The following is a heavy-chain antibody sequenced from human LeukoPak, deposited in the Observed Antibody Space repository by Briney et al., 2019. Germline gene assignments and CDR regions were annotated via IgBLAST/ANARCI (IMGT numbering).Heavy chain of an antibody. J-gene: IGHJ4*02. D-gene: IGHD2-21*01. CDR1: GFTFSSYA. CDR3: AREAPAYGERYFVS. V-gene: IGHV3-23*01. CDR2: ISGSGGST. Sequence: GGSLRLSCAASGFTFSSYAMSWVRQAPGKGLEWVSAISGSGGSTYYADSVKGRFTISRDDAKNTLYLQMNSLRAEDTALYYCAREAPAYGERYFVSWGQGTLVTVSS.